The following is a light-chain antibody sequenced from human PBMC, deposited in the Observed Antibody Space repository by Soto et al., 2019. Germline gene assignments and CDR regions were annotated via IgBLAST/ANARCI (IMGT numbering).Light chain of an antibody. CDR1: QSVSSSF. J-gene: IGKJ3*01. CDR3: QQYGSSVFN. V-gene: IGKV3-20*01. CDR2: AAS. Sequence: ELVFTQSPVTLALSPGGRSTLACSASQSVSSSFLAWYQQKPGQAPRLLIYAASRRATGIPDRFSGSGSGTDFTLTISRLEPEDFAVYYCQQYGSSVFNFGPGTKVDTK.